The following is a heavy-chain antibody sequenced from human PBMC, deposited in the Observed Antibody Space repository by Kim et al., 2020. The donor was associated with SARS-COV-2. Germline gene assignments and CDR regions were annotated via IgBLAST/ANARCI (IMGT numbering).Heavy chain of an antibody. V-gene: IGHV1-8*01. CDR3: ARSRQGGGVSFDI. CDR1: GFSLTNID. Sequence: ASVKVSCKASGFSLTNIDINWVRQAPGQGLEWMGWMNPDSGDTGYPQNFRGRVTMTRDTSIITAYMELSSLRSDDTAVYYCARSRQGGGVSFDIWGQGTMVTVSS. J-gene: IGHJ3*02. CDR2: MNPDSGDT. D-gene: IGHD3-16*01.